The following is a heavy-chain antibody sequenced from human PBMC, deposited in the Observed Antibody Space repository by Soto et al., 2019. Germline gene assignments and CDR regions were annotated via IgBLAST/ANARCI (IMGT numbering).Heavy chain of an antibody. CDR2: ISYDGSNK. J-gene: IGHJ4*02. D-gene: IGHD4-17*01. Sequence: PGGSLRLSCAASGFTFSSYAMHWVRQAPGKWLEWVAVISYDGSNKYYADSVKGRFTISRDNSKNTLYLQMNSLRAEDTAVYYCARDRLTITTVVKGGYFDYWGQGXLVTVYS. CDR3: ARDRLTITTVVKGGYFDY. V-gene: IGHV3-30-3*01. CDR1: GFTFSSYA.